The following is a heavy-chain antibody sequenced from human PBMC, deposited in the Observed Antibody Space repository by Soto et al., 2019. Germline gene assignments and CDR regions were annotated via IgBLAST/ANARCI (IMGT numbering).Heavy chain of an antibody. D-gene: IGHD3-9*01. CDR2: ISRGGRYT. Sequence: EVHLLESGGGLVQPGGSLRLSCVASAFVFREYAMSWVRQAPGKGLEWVSTISRGGRYTHYADSVKGRFIISRDNSKNTLDLQMYSLRDEDTAVYYCAQDPSTGYADRWGQGTLVTVSS. J-gene: IGHJ4*02. CDR3: AQDPSTGYADR. V-gene: IGHV3-23*01. CDR1: AFVFREYA.